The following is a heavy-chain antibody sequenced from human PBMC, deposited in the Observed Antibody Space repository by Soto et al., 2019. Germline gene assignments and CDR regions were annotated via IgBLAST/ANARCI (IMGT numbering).Heavy chain of an antibody. V-gene: IGHV1-69*02. J-gene: IGHJ3*02. CDR2: IIPILGIA. CDR1: GGTFSSYT. Sequence: SVKVSCKASGGTFSSYTISWVRQAPGQGLEWMGRIIPILGIANYAQKFQGRVTITEDKSTSTAYMELSSLRSEDTAVYYCARRDDYVDAFDIWGQGTMVTVSS. D-gene: IGHD4-17*01. CDR3: ARRDDYVDAFDI.